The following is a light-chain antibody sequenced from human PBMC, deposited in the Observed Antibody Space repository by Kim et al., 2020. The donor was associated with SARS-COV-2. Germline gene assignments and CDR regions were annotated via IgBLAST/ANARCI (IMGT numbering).Light chain of an antibody. CDR3: GAWDTRLNGVL. Sequence: GQRVSISCSGDSSSIGSNDVTWYQKRPGTAPKLLIYLSNERPSGVPDRFSGSRSDTSASLSISGLQSVDEADYYCGAWDTRLNGVLFGGGTQLTVL. J-gene: IGLJ2*01. CDR2: LSN. CDR1: SSSIGSND. V-gene: IGLV1-44*01.